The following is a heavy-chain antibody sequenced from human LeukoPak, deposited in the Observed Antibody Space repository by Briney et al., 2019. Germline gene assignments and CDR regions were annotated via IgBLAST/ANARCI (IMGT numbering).Heavy chain of an antibody. J-gene: IGHJ5*02. CDR1: GGSFSGYY. Sequence: TLSLTCAVYGGSFSGYYWSWIRQHPGKGLEWIGYIYYSGSTYYNPSLKSRVTISVDTSKNQFSLKLSSVTAADTAVYYCARSTYYDFWSGYYPYWFDPWGQGTLVTVSS. D-gene: IGHD3-3*01. CDR2: IYYSGST. V-gene: IGHV4-31*11. CDR3: ARSTYYDFWSGYYPYWFDP.